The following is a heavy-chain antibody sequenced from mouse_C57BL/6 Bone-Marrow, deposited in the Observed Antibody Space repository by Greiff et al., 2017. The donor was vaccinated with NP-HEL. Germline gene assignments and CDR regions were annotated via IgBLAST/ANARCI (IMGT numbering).Heavy chain of an antibody. D-gene: IGHD1-1*01. J-gene: IGHJ4*01. V-gene: IGHV1-26*01. CDR3: ARPGSSYESPYAMDY. CDR1: GYTFTDYY. CDR2: INPNNGGT. Sequence: EVQLQQSGPELVKPGASVKISCKASGYTFTDYYMNWVKQSHGKSLEWIGDINPNNGGTSYNQKFKGKATLTVDKSSSTAYMELRSLTSEDSAVYYCARPGSSYESPYAMDYWGQGTSVTVSS.